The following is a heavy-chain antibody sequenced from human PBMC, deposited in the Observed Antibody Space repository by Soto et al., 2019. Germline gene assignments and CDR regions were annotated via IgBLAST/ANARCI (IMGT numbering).Heavy chain of an antibody. Sequence: ASVKVSCKASGGTFSSYAISWVRQAPGQGLEWMGGIIPIFGTANYAQKSQGRVTITADESTSTAYMELSSLRSEDTAVYYCARGAAMVDYYYYGMDVWGQGTTVTVSS. J-gene: IGHJ6*02. V-gene: IGHV1-69*13. CDR1: GGTFSSYA. CDR3: ARGAAMVDYYYYGMDV. D-gene: IGHD5-18*01. CDR2: IIPIFGTA.